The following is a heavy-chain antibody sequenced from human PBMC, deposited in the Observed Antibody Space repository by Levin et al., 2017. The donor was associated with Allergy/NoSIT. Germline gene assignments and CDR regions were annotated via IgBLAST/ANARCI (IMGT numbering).Heavy chain of an antibody. Sequence: GESLKISCAASGFTFSSYEMNWVRQAPGKGLEWVSYISSSGSTIYYADSVKGRFTISRDNAKNSLYLQMNSLRAEDTAVYYCARDTMVRGVIYYFDYWGQGTLVTVSS. V-gene: IGHV3-48*03. CDR1: GFTFSSYE. CDR2: ISSSGSTI. J-gene: IGHJ4*02. D-gene: IGHD3-10*01. CDR3: ARDTMVRGVIYYFDY.